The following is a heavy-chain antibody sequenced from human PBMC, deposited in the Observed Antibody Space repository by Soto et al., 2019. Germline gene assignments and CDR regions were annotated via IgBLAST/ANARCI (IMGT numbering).Heavy chain of an antibody. J-gene: IGHJ6*03. CDR3: AKGKSLIIFYYMDV. D-gene: IGHD3-9*01. V-gene: IGHV3-23*01. CDR2: ISGSSSST. Sequence: GGSLRLSCAASGFTFSSYAMSWVRQAPGTGLEWVSGISGSSSSTYYADSVKGRFTVARDNSKNTLYLQINSLRAEDTAVYYCAKGKSLIIFYYMDVWGKGTTVTVSS. CDR1: GFTFSSYA.